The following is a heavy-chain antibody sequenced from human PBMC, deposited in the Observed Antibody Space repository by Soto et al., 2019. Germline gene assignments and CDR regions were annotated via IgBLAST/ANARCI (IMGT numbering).Heavy chain of an antibody. CDR3: ARDQDVSNYHGMDV. CDR1: GGTFSSYA. V-gene: IGHV1-69*13. CDR2: IIPIFGTA. D-gene: IGHD3-22*01. J-gene: IGHJ6*02. Sequence: SVKVSCKASGGTFSSYAISWVRQAPGQGLEWMGGIIPIFGTANYAQKFQGRVTITADESTSTAYMELSSLRSEDTVVYYCARDQDVSNYHGMDVWGQGTTVTVSS.